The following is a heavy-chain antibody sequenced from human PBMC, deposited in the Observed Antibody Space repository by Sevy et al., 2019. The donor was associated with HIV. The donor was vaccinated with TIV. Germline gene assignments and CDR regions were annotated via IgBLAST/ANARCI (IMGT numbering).Heavy chain of an antibody. CDR3: ARDKLRFLEWPIGSYYYCGMDV. CDR2: IKQDGSEK. CDR1: GFTFSSYW. J-gene: IGHJ6*02. V-gene: IGHV3-7*01. Sequence: GGSLRLSCAASGFTFSSYWMSWVRQAPGKGLEWVANIKQDGSEKYYVDSVKGRFTISRDNAKNSLYLQMNSLRAEDTAVYYCARDKLRFLEWPIGSYYYCGMDVWGQGTTVTVSS. D-gene: IGHD3-3*01.